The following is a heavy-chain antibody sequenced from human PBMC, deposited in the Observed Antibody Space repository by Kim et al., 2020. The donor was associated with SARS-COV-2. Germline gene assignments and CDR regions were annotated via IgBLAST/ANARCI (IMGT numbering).Heavy chain of an antibody. Sequence: VKGRFTIARDESKNTAYLQMNSLKTEDTAVYYCTRHEWGNYEYYYYGMDVWGQGTTVTVSS. V-gene: IGHV3-73*01. J-gene: IGHJ6*02. D-gene: IGHD4-4*01. CDR3: TRHEWGNYEYYYYGMDV.